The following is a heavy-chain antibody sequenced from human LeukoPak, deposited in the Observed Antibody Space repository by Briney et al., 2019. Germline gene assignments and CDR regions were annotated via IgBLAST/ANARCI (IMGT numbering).Heavy chain of an antibody. D-gene: IGHD2-2*01. CDR1: GGSFSGYY. CDR2: INHSGST. V-gene: IGHV4-34*01. CDR3: ARECCSSTSCYPSEIFDY. J-gene: IGHJ4*02. Sequence: PSETLSLTCAVYGGSFSGYYWSWIRQPPGKGLEWIGEINHSGSTNYNPSLKSRVTISVDTSKNQFSLKLSSVTAADTAVYYCARECCSSTSCYPSEIFDYWGQGTLVTVSS.